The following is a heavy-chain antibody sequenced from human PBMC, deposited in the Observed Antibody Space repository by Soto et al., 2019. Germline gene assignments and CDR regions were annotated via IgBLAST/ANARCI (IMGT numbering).Heavy chain of an antibody. V-gene: IGHV3-15*07. J-gene: IGHJ4*02. CDR2: VKSKADGGTA. CDR3: NSYTDFWGGHTPL. D-gene: IGHD3-3*01. CDR1: GFSITNTW. Sequence: EVQLVESGGGLVQPGGSLRLSCAASGFSITNTWMHWVRQAPGKGLEWVGRVKSKADGGTADYAAPVKGRFTVSRDDSKNTQYLQMNSLKMEDTAVYYCNSYTDFWGGHTPLWGQGTLVTVSS.